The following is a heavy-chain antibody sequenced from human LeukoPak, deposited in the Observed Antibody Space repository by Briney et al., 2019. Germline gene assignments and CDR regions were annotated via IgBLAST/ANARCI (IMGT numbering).Heavy chain of an antibody. D-gene: IGHD3-9*01. V-gene: IGHV3-30*18. CDR1: GFTFSNYG. J-gene: IGHJ6*03. CDR2: ISYDGSNK. CDR3: AKAFESNNLLSYYYTDV. Sequence: GGSLRLSCAASGFTFSNYGMHWVRQAPGKGLEWVAVISYDGSNKYYADSVKGRFTISRDSSRNTLYLQMNSLRAEDTAVYFCAKAFESNNLLSYYYTDVWGKGTTVTVSS.